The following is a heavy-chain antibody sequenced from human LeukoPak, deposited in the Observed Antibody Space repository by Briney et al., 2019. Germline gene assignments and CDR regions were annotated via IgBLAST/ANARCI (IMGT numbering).Heavy chain of an antibody. CDR1: GFTFSSYA. V-gene: IGHV3-23*01. J-gene: IGHJ4*02. CDR2: ISGSGSST. D-gene: IGHD3-22*01. CDR3: ARDVHYDSSGYFH. Sequence: GGSLRLSCAASGFTFSSYAMSWVRQAPGKGLEWVSSISGSGSSTYYADSVKGRFTISRDNSKSTLFLQMNSLRAEDTAVYYCARDVHYDSSGYFHWGQGTLVTVSS.